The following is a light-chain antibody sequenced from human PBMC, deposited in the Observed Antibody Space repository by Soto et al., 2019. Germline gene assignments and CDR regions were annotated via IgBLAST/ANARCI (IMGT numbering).Light chain of an antibody. Sequence: EIMMTQSPATLSLSPGERAALSCSAIQSVSSSYLAWYQQKPGQAPRLLIYGASSRATGIPDRFSGSGSGTDFTLTISRLEPEDAAVYYCQQRSNWPPITFGQGTRLEIK. CDR3: QQRSNWPPIT. CDR2: GAS. J-gene: IGKJ5*01. V-gene: IGKV3D-20*02. CDR1: QSVSSSY.